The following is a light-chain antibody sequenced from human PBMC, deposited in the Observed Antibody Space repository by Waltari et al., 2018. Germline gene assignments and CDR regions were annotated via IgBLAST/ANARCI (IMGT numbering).Light chain of an antibody. CDR1: QSISSY. J-gene: IGKJ3*01. CDR2: AAS. CDR3: QQSYSTPFT. Sequence: DIQMTQSPSSLSASVGDRVTITCRESQSISSYLNWYQQKPWKAPKLLSYAASSLQSRVPSRFSGSGSGTDFTLTISSLQPEDFATYYCQQSYSTPFTFGPGTKVDIK. V-gene: IGKV1-39*01.